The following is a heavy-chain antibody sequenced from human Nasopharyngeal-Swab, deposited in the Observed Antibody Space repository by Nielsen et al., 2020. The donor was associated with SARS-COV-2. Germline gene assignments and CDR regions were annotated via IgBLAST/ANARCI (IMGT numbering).Heavy chain of an antibody. Sequence: GSLRLSCAVYVGSFSGYYWTWIRQPPGGGLEWIGEINHSGRTNYNPSLKSRVTISVDTSKNQFSLKLSSVTAADTAVYYCASSMPAAGSPRFDYWGQGTLVTVSS. V-gene: IGHV4-34*01. CDR2: INHSGRT. CDR3: ASSMPAAGSPRFDY. CDR1: VGSFSGYY. J-gene: IGHJ4*02. D-gene: IGHD6-13*01.